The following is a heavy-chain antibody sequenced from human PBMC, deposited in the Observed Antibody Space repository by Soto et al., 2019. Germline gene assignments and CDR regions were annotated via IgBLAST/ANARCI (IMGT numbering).Heavy chain of an antibody. CDR3: ASHFDAFDI. CDR1: GYSFSSYG. Sequence: ASVKVSCKASGYSFSSYGISWVRQAPGQGLDWMGWISVNNGNTDYAPKFQGRVTMTTDTSISTAYMELSSLRSDDTAVYYCASHFDAFDIWGQGTMVTVSS. CDR2: ISVNNGNT. V-gene: IGHV1-18*04. J-gene: IGHJ3*02.